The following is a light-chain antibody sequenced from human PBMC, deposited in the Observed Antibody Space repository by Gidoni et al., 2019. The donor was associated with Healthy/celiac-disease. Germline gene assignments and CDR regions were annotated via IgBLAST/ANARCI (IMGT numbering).Light chain of an antibody. J-gene: IGKJ4*01. V-gene: IGKV3-11*01. Sequence: ELVLTQSPATLSMSPGERATLSCRASQSVSSYLAWYQQKPGQAPRLLIYDASNRATGIPARFSGSGSGTDFTLTISSLEPEDFAVYYCQQRSFPLTFGGGTKVEIK. CDR2: DAS. CDR1: QSVSSY. CDR3: QQRSFPLT.